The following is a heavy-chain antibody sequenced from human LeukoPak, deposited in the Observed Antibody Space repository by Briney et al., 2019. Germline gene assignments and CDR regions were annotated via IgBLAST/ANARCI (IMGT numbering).Heavy chain of an antibody. CDR2: IYHSGST. CDR3: ARMIWSGSYSDY. CDR1: GYSISSGYY. Sequence: SETLSLTCAVSGYSISSGYYWGWIRQPPGKGLEWIGSIYHSGSTYYNPSLKSRVTISVDTSKNQFSLKLSSVTAADTAVYYCARMIWSGSYSDYWGQGTLVTVSS. J-gene: IGHJ4*02. V-gene: IGHV4-38-2*01. D-gene: IGHD3-3*01.